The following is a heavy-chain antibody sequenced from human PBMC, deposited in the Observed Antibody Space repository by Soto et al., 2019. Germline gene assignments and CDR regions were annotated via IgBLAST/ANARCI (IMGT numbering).Heavy chain of an antibody. CDR1: GYDFTTYG. V-gene: IGHV1-18*01. Sequence: QVHLVQSGAEVKKPGASVKVSCKGSGYDFTTYGITWVRQAPGQGLEWMAWISAHNGNTDYAQKLQGRVTVTRDTSTSTAYMELRSLRSDDTAMYYCARGRYGDYWGQGAPVTVSS. CDR2: ISAHNGNT. J-gene: IGHJ4*02. D-gene: IGHD1-1*01. CDR3: ARGRYGDY.